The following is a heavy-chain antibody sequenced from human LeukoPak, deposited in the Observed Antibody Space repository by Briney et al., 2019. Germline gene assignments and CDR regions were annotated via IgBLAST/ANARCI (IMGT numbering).Heavy chain of an antibody. V-gene: IGHV3-48*01. CDR1: GFTFSSYG. J-gene: IGHJ3*02. Sequence: GGSLRLSCAASGFTFSSYGMHWVRQAPGKGLEWVSYISSSSSTIYYADSVKGRFTISRDNAKNSLYLQMNSLRAEDTAVYYCARDSSSWYVDAFDIWGQGTMVTVSS. D-gene: IGHD6-13*01. CDR2: ISSSSSTI. CDR3: ARDSSSWYVDAFDI.